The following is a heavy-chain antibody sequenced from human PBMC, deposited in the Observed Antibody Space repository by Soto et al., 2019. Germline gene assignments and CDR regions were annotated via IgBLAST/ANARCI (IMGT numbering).Heavy chain of an antibody. J-gene: IGHJ4*02. CDR1: GYSFTSYG. CDR2: INGGNGNT. D-gene: IGHD5-12*01. CDR3: ARSGGYDYVFDY. Sequence: ASVKVSCKASGYSFTSYGISWVRQAPGQGLEWMGWINGGNGNTKYSQKFQGRVTITRDTSASTAYMELSSLRSEDTAVYYCARSGGYDYVFDYWGQGTLVTVSS. V-gene: IGHV1-3*01.